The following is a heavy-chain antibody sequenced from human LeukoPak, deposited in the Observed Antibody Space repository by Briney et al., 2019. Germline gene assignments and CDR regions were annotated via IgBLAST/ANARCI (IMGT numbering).Heavy chain of an antibody. CDR3: ARDPGTIFDVLNYPFDN. J-gene: IGHJ4*02. Sequence: PEGSLRLSCAASGFTFSSYVMHWVRQTPGKGLEWVAILSSDGVDKRYADSVQGRFTVSRDNFKNTLYLQMNSLRTEDTAVYYCARDPGTIFDVLNYPFDNWGQGTLVTVSS. CDR2: LSSDGVDK. D-gene: IGHD3-3*01. V-gene: IGHV3-30-3*01. CDR1: GFTFSSYV.